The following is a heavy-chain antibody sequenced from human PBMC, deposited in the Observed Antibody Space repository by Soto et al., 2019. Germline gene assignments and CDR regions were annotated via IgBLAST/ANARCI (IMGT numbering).Heavy chain of an antibody. D-gene: IGHD5-18*01. J-gene: IGHJ2*01. Sequence: QVQLVESGGGVVQPGRSLRLSCAASGFMFSAYGMHWVRQAPGKGLEWVAVIWYDGSKKYYEDSVKGRFTISRDNSKSPLYLQMNSLRAEDPAVYYCGGVHIKLWGGGYLDLWGRGTLVTVSS. CDR2: IWYDGSKK. CDR1: GFMFSAYG. CDR3: GGVHIKLWGGGYLDL. V-gene: IGHV3-33*01.